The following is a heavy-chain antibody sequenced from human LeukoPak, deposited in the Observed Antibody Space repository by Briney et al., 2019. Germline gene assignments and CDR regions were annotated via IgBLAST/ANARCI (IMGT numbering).Heavy chain of an antibody. CDR2: IYSGGNT. J-gene: IGHJ4*02. CDR3: AKRIQSAMATGY. D-gene: IGHD5-18*01. V-gene: IGHV3-53*01. Sequence: GGSLRLSCTVSGFTVSSNSMSWVRQAPGKGLEWVSFIYSGGNTHYSDSVKGRFTISRDNSKNTLYPQMNSLRAEDTAVYYCAKRIQSAMATGYWGQGTLVTVSS. CDR1: GFTVSSNS.